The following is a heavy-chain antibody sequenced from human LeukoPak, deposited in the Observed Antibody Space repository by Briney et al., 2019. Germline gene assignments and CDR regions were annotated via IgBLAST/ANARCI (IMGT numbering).Heavy chain of an antibody. J-gene: IGHJ4*02. V-gene: IGHV4-59*01. Sequence: SETLSLTCTVSGGSISSYYWSWIRHPPGTGLEWIGYIYYIGSTNYNPSLTSRVTISVDTSKNQFSLKLSSVAAADTAVYYCARAEYGDPFDYWGQGTLVTVSS. D-gene: IGHD4-17*01. CDR3: ARAEYGDPFDY. CDR1: GGSISSYY. CDR2: IYYIGST.